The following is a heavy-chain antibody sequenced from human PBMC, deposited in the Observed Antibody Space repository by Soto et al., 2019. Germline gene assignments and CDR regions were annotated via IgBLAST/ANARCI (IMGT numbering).Heavy chain of an antibody. CDR2: INPNSGGT. CDR1: GYTFTGYY. CDR3: ARGKLELRAYMDV. Sequence: VKVSCKASGYTFTGYYMHWVRQAPGQGLEWMGWINPNSGGTNYAQKFQGWVTMTRDTSISTAYMELSRLRSDDTAVYYCARGKLELRAYMDVWGKGTTVTRLL. J-gene: IGHJ6*03. V-gene: IGHV1-2*04. D-gene: IGHD1-7*01.